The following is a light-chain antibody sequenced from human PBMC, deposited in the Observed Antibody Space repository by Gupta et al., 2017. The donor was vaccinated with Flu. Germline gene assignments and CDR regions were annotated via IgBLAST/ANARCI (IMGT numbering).Light chain of an antibody. CDR1: SSDVGGYNY. V-gene: IGLV2-14*01. CDR2: EVS. Sequence: SALTQPAAVSGSPGQSSTISCTGTSSDVGGYNYVSCYQQHPVKAPNLLIYEVSNRHSGVADRFSATKSATTASLTTTGLQAEEGADYYLISQTSSSNSVVFGGGTKLTVL. J-gene: IGLJ2*01. CDR3: ISQTSSSNSVV.